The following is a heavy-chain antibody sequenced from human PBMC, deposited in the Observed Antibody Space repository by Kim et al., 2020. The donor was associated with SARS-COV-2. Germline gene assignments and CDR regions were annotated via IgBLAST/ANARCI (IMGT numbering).Heavy chain of an antibody. CDR1: GGTFSSYA. CDR2: IIPILGIA. Sequence: SVKVSCKASGGTFSSYAISWVRQAPGQGLEWMGRIIPILGIANYAQKFQGRVTITADKSTSTAYMELSSLRSEDTAVYYCARDQPVVGATEFISYYWGQGNLVTVSS. V-gene: IGHV1-69*04. CDR3: ARDQPVVGATEFISYY. D-gene: IGHD1-26*01. J-gene: IGHJ4*02.